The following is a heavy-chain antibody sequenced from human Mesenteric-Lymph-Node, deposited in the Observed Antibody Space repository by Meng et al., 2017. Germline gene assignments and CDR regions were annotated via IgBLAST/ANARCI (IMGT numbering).Heavy chain of an antibody. J-gene: IGHJ4*02. V-gene: IGHV1-46*01. CDR3: ATRGYSYGTPLDY. D-gene: IGHD5-18*01. CDR1: GYTFTSYY. CDR2: IDPSGGST. Sequence: ASVKVSCKASGYTFTSYYMHWVRQAPGQGLEWMGIIDPSGGSTSYAQKFQGRVTMTRDTSTSTVYMELSSLRSEDTAVYYCATRGYSYGTPLDYWGQGTLVTVSS.